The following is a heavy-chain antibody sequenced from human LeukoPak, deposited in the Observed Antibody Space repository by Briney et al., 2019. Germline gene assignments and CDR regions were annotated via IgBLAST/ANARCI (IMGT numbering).Heavy chain of an antibody. CDR2: IYYSGTT. Sequence: SETLSLTCNVSGGSISSGSYFWGWIRQPPGKGLEWIGSIYYSGTTYHNPSLKSRVTISVDTSKNQFPLKLSSVTAADTAVYYCAREYYDTSGYYDYWGQGTLVTVSS. D-gene: IGHD3-22*01. CDR3: AREYYDTSGYYDY. V-gene: IGHV4-39*06. J-gene: IGHJ4*02. CDR1: GGSISSGSYF.